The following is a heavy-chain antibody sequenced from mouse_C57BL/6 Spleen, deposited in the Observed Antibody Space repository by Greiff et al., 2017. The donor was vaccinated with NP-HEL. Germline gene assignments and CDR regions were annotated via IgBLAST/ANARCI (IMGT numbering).Heavy chain of an antibody. D-gene: IGHD2-5*01. CDR2: ISDGGSYT. J-gene: IGHJ4*01. V-gene: IGHV5-4*01. CDR1: GFTFSSYA. CDR3: ARESKSYAMDY. Sequence: EVQGVESGGGLVKPGGSLKLSCAASGFTFSSYAMSWVRQTPEKRLEWVATISDGGSYTYYPDNVKGRFTISRDNAKNKLYLQMSHLKSEDTAMYYCARESKSYAMDYWGQGTSVTVSS.